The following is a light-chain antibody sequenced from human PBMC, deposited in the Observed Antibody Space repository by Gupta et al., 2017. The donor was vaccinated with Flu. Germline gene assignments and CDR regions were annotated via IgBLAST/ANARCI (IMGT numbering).Light chain of an antibody. CDR1: RGIAND. CDR3: QQSHGMPHT. CDR2: DVS. V-gene: IGKV1-39*01. J-gene: IGKJ4*02. Sequence: DIQMTQSPSSLSASIGDTVTITCRASRGIANDLNWYQHRPGKAPKLMIYDVSNLQSGFPSRFRGSRSGTDFTLTINGLQPEDFATYYCQQSHGMPHTFGGGTKVEVK.